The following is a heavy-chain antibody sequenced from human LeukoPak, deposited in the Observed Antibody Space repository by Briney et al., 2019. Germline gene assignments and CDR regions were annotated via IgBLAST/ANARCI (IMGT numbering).Heavy chain of an antibody. CDR2: VSPDSGGT. D-gene: IGHD6-13*01. CDR3: ASGLNSRSTSC. V-gene: IGHV1-2*02. Sequence: ASVKVSCKASGYRFTDYYVHRVRQAPGQGLEWMGRVSPDSGGTNYAQKFQGRVTMTTDTTISTAYMELSRLRSDDTAVYYCASGLNSRSTSCWGQGTRVTVSS. J-gene: IGHJ4*02. CDR1: GYRFTDYY.